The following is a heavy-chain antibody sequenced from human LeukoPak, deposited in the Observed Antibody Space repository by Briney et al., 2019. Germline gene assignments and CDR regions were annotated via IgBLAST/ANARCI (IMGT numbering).Heavy chain of an antibody. V-gene: IGHV3-23*01. D-gene: IGHD2-15*01. Sequence: GSLRLSCAASGFSFSSYAMNWVRQAPGRGLGWVSAISNSGGAIYYADSVKGRFTMSRDNSKNTLYLHMNSLRAEDTAVYYCAKILATSATGYWGQGTLVTVSS. CDR3: AKILATSATGY. CDR1: GFSFSSYA. CDR2: ISNSGGAI. J-gene: IGHJ4*02.